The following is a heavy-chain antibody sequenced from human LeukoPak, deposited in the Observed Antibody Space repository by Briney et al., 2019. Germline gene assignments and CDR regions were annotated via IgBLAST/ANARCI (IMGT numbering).Heavy chain of an antibody. V-gene: IGHV4-38-2*02. CDR1: GYSISSGYY. CDR2: IYHSGST. D-gene: IGHD3-9*01. J-gene: IGHJ3*02. CDR3: ARAPHITISSDAFDI. Sequence: PPETLSLTCTVSGYSISSGYYWGWIRQPPGKGLEWIGSIYHSGSTYYNPSLKSRVTISVDTSKNQFSLKLSSVTAADTAVYYCARAPHITISSDAFDIWGQGTMVTVSS.